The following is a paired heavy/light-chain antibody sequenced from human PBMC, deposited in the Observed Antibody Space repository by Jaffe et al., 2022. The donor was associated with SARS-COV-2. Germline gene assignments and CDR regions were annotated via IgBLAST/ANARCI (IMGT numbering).Heavy chain of an antibody. CDR1: GFTFSHYG. CDR2: IWYDGSNK. D-gene: IGHD2-21*01. Sequence: QVQLVESGGGVVQPGRSLRLSCAASGFTFSHYGMHWVRQAPGRGLEWVAVIWYDGSNKYYGDSVKGRFSTSRDNSKNTLYLQMNSLRAEDTAVYYCARDDGRYCSGDCHKFDRGHYYGMDVWGQGTTVSVSS. CDR3: ARDDGRYCSGDCHKFDRGHYYGMDV. V-gene: IGHV3-33*01. J-gene: IGHJ6*02.
Light chain of an antibody. CDR1: ALPKQS. J-gene: IGLJ3*02. Sequence: SYELTQPPSVSVSPGQTARITCSGDALPKQSACWYQQKPGQAPVLFIYKDTERPSGIPERFSGSSSGTTVTLTISGVQAEDEADYYCQSVDSSGTYPDWVFGGGTKLTVL. CDR3: QSVDSSGTYPDWV. V-gene: IGLV3-25*03. CDR2: KDT.